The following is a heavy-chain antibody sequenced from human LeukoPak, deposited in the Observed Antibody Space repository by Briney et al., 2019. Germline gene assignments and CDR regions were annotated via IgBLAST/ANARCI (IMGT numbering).Heavy chain of an antibody. D-gene: IGHD3-22*01. CDR3: ATLLLHDAFDI. V-gene: IGHV4-34*01. CDR1: GGSFSGYY. CDR2: INHSGST. J-gene: IGHJ3*02. Sequence: SETLSLTCAVYGGSFSGYYWSWIRQPPGKGLEWIGEINHSGSTNYNPSLKSRVTISVDTSKNQFSPKLSSVTAADTAVYYCATLLLHDAFDIWGQGTMVTVSS.